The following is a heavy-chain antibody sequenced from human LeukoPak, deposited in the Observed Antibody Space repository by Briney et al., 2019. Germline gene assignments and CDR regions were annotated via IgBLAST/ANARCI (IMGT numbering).Heavy chain of an antibody. CDR2: ISGSGGGT. V-gene: IGHV3-23*01. D-gene: IGHD5-12*01. Sequence: GGSLRLSCAASGFTFSSYAMSWVRQAPGKGLEWVSAISGSGGGTYYADSVKGRFTISRDNSKNTLYLQMNSLRAEDTAVYYCAKGWYSGYDYDYWGQGTLVTVSS. CDR3: AKGWYSGYDYDY. CDR1: GFTFSSYA. J-gene: IGHJ4*02.